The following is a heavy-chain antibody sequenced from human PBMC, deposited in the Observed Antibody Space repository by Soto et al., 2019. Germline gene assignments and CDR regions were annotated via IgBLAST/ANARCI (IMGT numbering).Heavy chain of an antibody. V-gene: IGHV3-49*03. CDR3: TKYTYTSRYSYFGMDV. CDR2: IRSKAYGETA. D-gene: IGHD2-15*01. CDR1: GFNCRDYA. Sequence: GSLRLSCTCSGFNCRDYAMSWSRQAPGKGLEWVGVIRSKAYGETADYAASVKGRFTIYRDDSKSTAYLQMSSLQTEDTGVYYCTKYTYTSRYSYFGMDVWGHGTTVTVSS. J-gene: IGHJ6*02.